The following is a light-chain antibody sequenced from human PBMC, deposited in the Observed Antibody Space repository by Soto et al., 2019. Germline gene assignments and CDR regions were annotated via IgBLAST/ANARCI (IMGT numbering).Light chain of an antibody. CDR3: CSFARGSTLV. CDR1: SSDVGSYNL. J-gene: IGLJ3*02. V-gene: IGLV2-23*01. Sequence: QSALTQPASVSGTPGQSITISCTRTSSDVGSYNLVSWYQQHPGNAPKLMIYEGSKRPSGVSNRFFGSKSGNTASLTISGLQAEDEADYYCCSFARGSTLVFGGGTKVTVL. CDR2: EGS.